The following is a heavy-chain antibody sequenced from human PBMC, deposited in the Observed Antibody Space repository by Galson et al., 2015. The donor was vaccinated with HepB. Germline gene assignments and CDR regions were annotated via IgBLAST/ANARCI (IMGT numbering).Heavy chain of an antibody. CDR1: GFTFSSYG. J-gene: IGHJ6*02. D-gene: IGHD1-26*01. Sequence: SLRLSCAASGFTFSSYGMHWVRQAPGKGLEWVAVIWYDGSNKYYADSVKGRFTISRDISKNTLYLQMNSLRAEDTAVYYCARERLLVGANLHYYYYGMDVWGQGTTVTVSS. CDR3: ARERLLVGANLHYYYYGMDV. CDR2: IWYDGSNK. V-gene: IGHV3-33*01.